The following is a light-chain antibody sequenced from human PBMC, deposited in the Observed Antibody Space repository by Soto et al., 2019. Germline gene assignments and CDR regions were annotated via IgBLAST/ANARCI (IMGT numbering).Light chain of an antibody. CDR3: QQRSNWPPYT. J-gene: IGKJ2*01. V-gene: IGKV3-11*01. CDR2: DAS. CDR1: QSVNSY. Sequence: DIVLTQSPATLSLSPGERATLSCRASQSVNSYLAWYQQKPGQAPRLLIYDASNRATGIPARFSGSGSGTDFTLTISSLEPEDFAVYYCQQRSNWPPYTFGQGTKLEIK.